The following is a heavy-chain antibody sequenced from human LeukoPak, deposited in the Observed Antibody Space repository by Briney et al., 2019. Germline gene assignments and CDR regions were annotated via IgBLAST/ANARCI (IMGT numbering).Heavy chain of an antibody. J-gene: IGHJ4*02. CDR3: LRGAHYDTSGYYY. CDR2: IKSDGRSP. Sequence: PGGSLRLSCAATGFTFSDYWMHWVRHAPGKGLVWVSRIKSDGRSPIYADSVRGRFTISRDNARNTLYLQMNSLRAEDTAVYYCLRGAHYDTSGYYYWGQGTLVTVSS. D-gene: IGHD3-22*01. CDR1: GFTFSDYW. V-gene: IGHV3-74*01.